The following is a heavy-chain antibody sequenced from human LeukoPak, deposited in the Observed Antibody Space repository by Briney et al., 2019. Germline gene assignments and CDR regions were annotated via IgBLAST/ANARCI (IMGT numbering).Heavy chain of an antibody. J-gene: IGHJ4*02. D-gene: IGHD6-19*01. CDR3: ARWAVAGRFFDY. CDR1: GFTFSNYW. V-gene: IGHV3-7*03. CDR2: VKQDGSEQ. Sequence: GGSLRLSCAASGFTFSNYWMTWVRQAPGKGLEWVASVKQDGSEQFYVDSVKGRFTISRDNAKNSLYLQMNSLRAEDTAVYYCARWAVAGRFFDYWGQGTLVTVSS.